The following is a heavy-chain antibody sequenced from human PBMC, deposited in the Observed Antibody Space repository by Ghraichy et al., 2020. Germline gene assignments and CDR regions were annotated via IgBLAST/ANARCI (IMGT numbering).Heavy chain of an antibody. Sequence: ASVNVSCKASGYTFTGYYMHWVRQAPGQGLEWMGWINPNSGDTNYVQKFQGRVTMARDTSISTAYMELSSLRSDDTAVYYCLRGLEDCSGGSCHINWFDPWGQGTLVTVSS. J-gene: IGHJ5*02. CDR3: LRGLEDCSGGSCHINWFDP. CDR2: INPNSGDT. D-gene: IGHD2-15*01. V-gene: IGHV1-2*02. CDR1: GYTFTGYY.